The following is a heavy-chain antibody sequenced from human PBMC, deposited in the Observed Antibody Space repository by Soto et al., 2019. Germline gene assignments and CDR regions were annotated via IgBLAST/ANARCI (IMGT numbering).Heavy chain of an antibody. CDR3: ASANLGDMGYFDLLLFSWFDP. CDR2: IIPIFGTA. J-gene: IGHJ5*02. CDR1: GGTFSSYA. V-gene: IGHV1-69*01. D-gene: IGHD3-9*01. Sequence: QVQLVQSGAEVKKPGSSVTVSCKASGGTFSSYAISWVRQAPGQGLEWMGGIIPIFGTANYAQKFQGRVTISADEATSTAYMELSSLRSEDTAVYYWASANLGDMGYFDLLLFSWFDPWGQGTLVTVSS.